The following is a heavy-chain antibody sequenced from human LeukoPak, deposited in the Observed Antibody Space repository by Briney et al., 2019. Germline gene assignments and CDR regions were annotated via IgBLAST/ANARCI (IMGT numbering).Heavy chain of an antibody. CDR2: ISSSSSYT. J-gene: IGHJ1*01. Sequence: PGGFLRLSCAASGFTFSDYYMSWIRQAPGKGLEWVSYISSSSSYTNYADSVKGRFTISRDNAKNSLYLQMNSLRAEDTAVYYCASDILTGYRNFQHWGQGTLVTVSS. CDR3: ASDILTGYRNFQH. V-gene: IGHV3-11*06. D-gene: IGHD3-9*01. CDR1: GFTFSDYY.